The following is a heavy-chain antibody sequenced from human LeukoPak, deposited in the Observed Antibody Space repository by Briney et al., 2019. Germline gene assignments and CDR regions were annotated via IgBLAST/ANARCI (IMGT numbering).Heavy chain of an antibody. Sequence: GGSLRLSCAASGFTFSSYSMNWVRQAPGKGLEWVSSISSSSSYIYYADSVKGRFTISRDNAKNSLYLQMNSPRAEDTAVYYCARVSRGGIAVANTRTYFDYWGQGTLVTVSS. D-gene: IGHD6-19*01. CDR2: ISSSSSYI. V-gene: IGHV3-21*01. CDR3: ARVSRGGIAVANTRTYFDY. CDR1: GFTFSSYS. J-gene: IGHJ4*02.